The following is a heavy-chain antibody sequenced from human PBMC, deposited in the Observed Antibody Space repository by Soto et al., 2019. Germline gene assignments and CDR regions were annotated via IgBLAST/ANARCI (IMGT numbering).Heavy chain of an antibody. CDR1: AYTFTRYG. D-gene: IGHD2-8*01. CDR2: ISGYNGDT. Sequence: QGHLVQSGAEVKKPGASVKVSCKTSAYTFTRYGISWVRQAPGQGLEWMGWISGYNGDTNYAQNLQDRVTRTIDTSTTTAYMELRSLTSDDTAVYYCAKNGQPPYYYYGLDVWGQGTTVTVSS. CDR3: AKNGQPPYYYYGLDV. V-gene: IGHV1-18*01. J-gene: IGHJ6*02.